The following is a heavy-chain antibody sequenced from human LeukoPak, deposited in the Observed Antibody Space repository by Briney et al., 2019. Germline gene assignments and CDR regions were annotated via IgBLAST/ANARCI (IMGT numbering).Heavy chain of an antibody. J-gene: IGHJ3*02. Sequence: PGGSLRLSCAASGFTVSSNYMSWVRQAPGKGLEWVSVIYSGGSTYYADSVKGRFTISRDNSKNTLYLQMNSLRAEDTAVYYCARAGYDILTGYYNYAFDIWGQGTMVTVSS. D-gene: IGHD3-9*01. CDR3: ARAGYDILTGYYNYAFDI. CDR2: IYSGGST. CDR1: GFTVSSNY. V-gene: IGHV3-53*01.